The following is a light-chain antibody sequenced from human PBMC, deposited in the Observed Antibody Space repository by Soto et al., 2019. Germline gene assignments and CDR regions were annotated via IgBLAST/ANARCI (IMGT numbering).Light chain of an antibody. V-gene: IGLV2-14*01. CDR2: EVS. CDR3: SSYTSINTRV. Sequence: QSVLTQPASVSGSTGQSITISCTGTRSDVGGYNYVSWYQQHPRKAPKRTIFEVSNWPSGVSNRFSGSKSGNTASLTISRLQADDESDYYCSSYTSINTRVFGGGTKLPVL. CDR1: RSDVGGYNY. J-gene: IGLJ3*02.